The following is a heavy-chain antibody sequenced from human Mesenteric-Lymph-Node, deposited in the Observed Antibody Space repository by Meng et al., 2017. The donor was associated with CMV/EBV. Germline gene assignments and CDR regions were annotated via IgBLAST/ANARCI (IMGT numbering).Heavy chain of an antibody. V-gene: IGHV3-9*01. CDR3: AKGGGERVTFDAMDV. CDR1: GFTFDDFA. CDR2: ISGNSGFK. J-gene: IGHJ6*02. D-gene: IGHD2-21*02. Sequence: SLKISCAASGFTFDDFAMHWVRQIPGEGLEWVSGISGNSGFKGYADSVKGRITISRDNAKKTLSLEMNTLRVEDTALYYCAKGGGERVTFDAMDVWGQGTTVTVSS.